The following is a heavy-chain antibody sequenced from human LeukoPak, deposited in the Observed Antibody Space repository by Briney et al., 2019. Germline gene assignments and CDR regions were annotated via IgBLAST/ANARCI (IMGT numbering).Heavy chain of an antibody. CDR2: ISGSGGST. CDR3: AKGGYSYGSNDLYFDY. J-gene: IGHJ4*02. CDR1: GFTFSSYA. V-gene: IGHV3-23*01. Sequence: GGSLRLSCAASGFTFSSYAMSWVRQAPGKGLEWVSAISGSGGSTYYADSVKGRFTISRDNSKNTLYLQMNSLRAEDTAVYYCAKGGYSYGSNDLYFDYRGQGTLVTVSS. D-gene: IGHD5-18*01.